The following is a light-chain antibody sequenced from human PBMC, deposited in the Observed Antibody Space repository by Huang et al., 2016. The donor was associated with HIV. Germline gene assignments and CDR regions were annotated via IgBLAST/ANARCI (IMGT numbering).Light chain of an antibody. CDR2: ATS. V-gene: IGKV3-15*01. CDR1: QSVRDK. Sequence: EIVMTQSPDTLSVSPGERATLSCRASQSVRDKLAWYQQKPGQAPRLLLHATSTRAAGVPARFSGSGFGTEFTLIIISLQSEDCGVYACQQYESWPPLTFGGGTKVEIK. J-gene: IGKJ4*01. CDR3: QQYESWPPLT.